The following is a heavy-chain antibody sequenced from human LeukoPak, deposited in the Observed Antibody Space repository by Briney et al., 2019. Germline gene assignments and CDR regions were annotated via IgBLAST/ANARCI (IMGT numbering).Heavy chain of an antibody. CDR3: ARESYGDYDLDY. V-gene: IGHV3-30*02. Sequence: GGSLRLSCAASGFSFSSYGMHWVRQAPGKGLEWVTFIRYDGSNKYYADSVKSQFTISRDNSKNTLYLQMNSLRAEDTAVYYCARESYGDYDLDYWGQGTLVTLSS. CDR2: IRYDGSNK. D-gene: IGHD4-17*01. CDR1: GFSFSSYG. J-gene: IGHJ4*02.